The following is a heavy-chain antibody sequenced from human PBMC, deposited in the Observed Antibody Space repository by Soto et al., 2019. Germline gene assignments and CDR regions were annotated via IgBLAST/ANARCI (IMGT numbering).Heavy chain of an antibody. CDR2: IKQDGTEK. Sequence: EVQLVESGGGLVQPGGSLRLSCAASGFTFSNYWMSWVRQAPGKGLEWVANIKQDGTEKNYVDSVRGRFTISRDNAKNSLDLQMNSLTADDPSVYYCASVAIWGQGILVTVSS. CDR3: ASVAI. J-gene: IGHJ4*02. CDR1: GFTFSNYW. D-gene: IGHD5-12*01. V-gene: IGHV3-7*01.